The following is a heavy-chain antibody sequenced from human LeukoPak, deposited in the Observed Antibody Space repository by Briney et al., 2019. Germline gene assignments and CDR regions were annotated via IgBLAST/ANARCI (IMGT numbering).Heavy chain of an antibody. CDR1: GGSISSGDYY. CDR3: ARRGGGYSYGHDAFDI. D-gene: IGHD5-18*01. J-gene: IGHJ3*02. V-gene: IGHV4-30-4*01. CDR2: IYYSGST. Sequence: SETLSLTCTVSGGSISSGDYYWSWIRQPPGKGLEWIGYIYYSGSTYYNPSLKSRVTISVDTSKNQFSLKLSSVTAADTAVYYCARRGGGYSYGHDAFDIWGQGTMVTVSS.